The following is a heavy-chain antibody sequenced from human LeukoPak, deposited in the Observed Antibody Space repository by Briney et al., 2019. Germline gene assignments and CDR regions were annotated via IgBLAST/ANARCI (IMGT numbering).Heavy chain of an antibody. CDR2: INPNSGGT. CDR1: GYTFTGYY. CDR3: ARLRSSTSARWRAYYYMDV. Sequence: GASVKVSCKASGYTFTGYYMRWVRQAPGQGLEWMGWINPNSGGTNYAQKFQGRVTMTRDTSISTAYMELSRLRSDDTAVYYCARLRSSTSARWRAYYYMDVWGKGTTVTVSS. D-gene: IGHD2-2*01. V-gene: IGHV1-2*02. J-gene: IGHJ6*03.